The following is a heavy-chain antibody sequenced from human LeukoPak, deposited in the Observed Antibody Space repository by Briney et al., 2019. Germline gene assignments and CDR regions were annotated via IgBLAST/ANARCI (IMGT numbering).Heavy chain of an antibody. D-gene: IGHD1-26*01. Sequence: PSETLSLTCAVYGGSFSGYYWSWIRQLPGKGLEWIGEINHSGSTNYNPSLKSRVTISVDTSKNQFSLKLSSVTAADTAVYYCAIGWAFDYWGQGTLVTVSS. V-gene: IGHV4-34*01. CDR2: INHSGST. J-gene: IGHJ4*02. CDR3: AIGWAFDY. CDR1: GGSFSGYY.